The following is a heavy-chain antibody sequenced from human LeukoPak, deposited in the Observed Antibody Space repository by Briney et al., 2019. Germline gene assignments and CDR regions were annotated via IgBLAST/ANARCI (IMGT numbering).Heavy chain of an antibody. J-gene: IGHJ3*02. D-gene: IGHD6-19*01. CDR1: GYSFSSYW. Sequence: GESLKISCKGSGYSFSSYWIGWVRQMPGKGLEWMGIIYPGDSETTYSPSFQGQVTFSADKSISTAYLLWSSLKASDTAMYYCARTGYSSGWYGGFDIWGQGTLVSVSS. CDR3: ARTGYSSGWYGGFDI. V-gene: IGHV5-51*01. CDR2: IYPGDSET.